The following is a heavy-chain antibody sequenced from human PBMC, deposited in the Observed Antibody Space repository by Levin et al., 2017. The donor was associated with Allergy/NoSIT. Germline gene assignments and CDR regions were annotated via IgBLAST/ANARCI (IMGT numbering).Heavy chain of an antibody. CDR1: GVSMYSTNHY. V-gene: IGHV4-39*07. CDR2: LFYSGSI. J-gene: IGHJ5*02. Sequence: SETLSLTCSVSGVSMYSTNHYWAWIRQAPGTGPEWIGSLFYSGSIFYNPSLNSRVTISLDTPNNRFSLKLSSVTAADTAIYYCAINTFDFASGYPNWFDPWGQGTLVTVSS. D-gene: IGHD3-3*01. CDR3: AINTFDFASGYPNWFDP.